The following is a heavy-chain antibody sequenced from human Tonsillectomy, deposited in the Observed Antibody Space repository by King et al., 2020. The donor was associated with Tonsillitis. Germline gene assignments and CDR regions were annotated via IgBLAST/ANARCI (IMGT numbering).Heavy chain of an antibody. J-gene: IGHJ6*02. D-gene: IGHD1-26*01. CDR2: IYHNGGT. Sequence: QLQESGPGLVKPSETLSLTCTVSGGSISSSSYYWGWVRQPPGKGLEWIGIIYHNGGTYYNPSLKSRVTISIDTSKNQFSLKLNSETAADTAVYYCATYPSLCTTTLYFYYYRDVWGQGTTVTVSS. V-gene: IGHV4-39*07. CDR3: ATYPSLCTTTLYFYYYRDV. CDR1: GGSISSSSYY.